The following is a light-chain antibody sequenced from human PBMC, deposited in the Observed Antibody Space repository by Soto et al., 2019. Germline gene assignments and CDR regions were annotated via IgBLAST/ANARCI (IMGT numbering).Light chain of an antibody. Sequence: DIQMTQSPSTLTASLGDRVTITCRASQRLSSGVAWYQQRPGQSPQLLIYDSSSLHDGVPSRFSGSGSGTHFTLTVNSLQPDDFATYHCQQCNTPLNSFGQGTKLAIK. CDR1: QRLSSG. J-gene: IGKJ2*01. CDR3: QQCNTPLNS. CDR2: DSS. V-gene: IGKV1-5*01.